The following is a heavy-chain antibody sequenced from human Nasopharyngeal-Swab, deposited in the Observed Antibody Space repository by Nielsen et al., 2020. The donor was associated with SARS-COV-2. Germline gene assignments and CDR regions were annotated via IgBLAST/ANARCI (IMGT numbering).Heavy chain of an antibody. CDR3: ARGPSETGIGPRDALEN. V-gene: IGHV3-48*03. D-gene: IGHD6-13*01. Sequence: GESLKISCVASGFSLSTFEMNWVRQAPGKGLEWISYISATGSVIYHADSVKGRVTVSRDNAKNTLYLKMDSLRAGDTGVYYCARGPSETGIGPRDALENWGQGTMVTVS. CDR2: ISATGSVI. CDR1: GFSLSTFE. J-gene: IGHJ3*01.